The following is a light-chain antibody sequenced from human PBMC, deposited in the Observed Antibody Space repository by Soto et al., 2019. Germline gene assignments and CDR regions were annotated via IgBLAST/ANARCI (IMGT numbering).Light chain of an antibody. CDR1: SSNLGVNT. J-gene: IGLJ1*01. V-gene: IGLV1-44*01. CDR3: AARADGVGGQYV. CDR2: SNN. Sequence: QSVLAQPPSASGTPGQRGTIPCSGSSSNLGVNTVNWYQQVPGTAPRLLIYSNNQRPSGVPDRFSGSKSSTSASLAISGLQSEDEADYYCAARADGVGGQYVSGTGTNLSVL.